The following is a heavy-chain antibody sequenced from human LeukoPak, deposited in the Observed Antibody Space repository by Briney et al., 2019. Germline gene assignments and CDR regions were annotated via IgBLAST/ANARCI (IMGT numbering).Heavy chain of an antibody. CDR1: GGSISSSSYF. V-gene: IGHV4-39*01. D-gene: IGHD3-10*01. CDR2: ISYSGTT. Sequence: SETLSLTCTVSGGSISSSSYFWGWIRQSPGKGLEWIGSISYSGTTYYNPSLKSRVTISVDTSKNQFSLKLNSVTAADTAVFYCAANSADYNTLGSSYKVWGQGTLVTVSS. CDR3: AANSADYNTLGSSYKV. J-gene: IGHJ4*02.